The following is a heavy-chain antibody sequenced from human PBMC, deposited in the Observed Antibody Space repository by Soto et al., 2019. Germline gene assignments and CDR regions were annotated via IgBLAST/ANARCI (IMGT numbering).Heavy chain of an antibody. CDR2: IIPIFATS. J-gene: IGHJ4*02. D-gene: IGHD1-26*01. V-gene: IGHV1-69*01. CDR3: ARAIVGPTTLGYFDF. Sequence: QVQLVQSGAEVQKPGSSVKVSCKASGDTFSKYAVSWVRQAPGQGLEWMGAIIPIFATSIYAQEFQGRVTITADESRSTAYMELSSLRSEDTAVYYCARAIVGPTTLGYFDFWGQGTLVTVSS. CDR1: GDTFSKYA.